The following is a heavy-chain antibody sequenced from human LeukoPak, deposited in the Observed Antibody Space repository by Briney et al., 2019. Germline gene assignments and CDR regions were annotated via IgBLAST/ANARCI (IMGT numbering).Heavy chain of an antibody. CDR1: GFTFSSYS. J-gene: IGHJ4*02. D-gene: IGHD3-3*01. CDR2: ISSSSSYI. Sequence: PGGSLRLSCAAFGFTFSSYSMNWVRQAPGKGLEWVSSISSSSSYIYYADSVKGRFTISRDNAKNSLYLQMNSLRAEDTAVYYCARGVYYDFWSGYSYWGQGTLVTVSS. V-gene: IGHV3-21*01. CDR3: ARGVYYDFWSGYSY.